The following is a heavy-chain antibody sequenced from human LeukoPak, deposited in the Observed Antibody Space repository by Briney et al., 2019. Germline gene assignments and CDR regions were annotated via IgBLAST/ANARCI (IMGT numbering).Heavy chain of an antibody. V-gene: IGHV1-18*01. J-gene: IGHJ4*02. D-gene: IGHD3-22*01. CDR1: GYTFTSYG. CDR2: ISAYNGDT. Sequence: AASVNVSCKASGYTFTSYGISWVRQAPGQGLEWMGWISAYNGDTNYAQKLQGRVTMTTDTSTSTAYMEVRSLRSDDTAVYYCARRIGYYYDSSGPRLDYFDYWGQGTLVTVSS. CDR3: ARRIGYYYDSSGPRLDYFDY.